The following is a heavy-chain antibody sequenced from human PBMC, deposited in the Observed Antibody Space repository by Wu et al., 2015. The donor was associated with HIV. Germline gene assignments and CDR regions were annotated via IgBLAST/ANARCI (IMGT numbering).Heavy chain of an antibody. J-gene: IGHJ5*02. CDR3: ARNYYDSSGYYSLPDWFDP. D-gene: IGHD3-22*01. CDR1: GYTFTSYY. CDR2: INPSGGST. Sequence: QVQLVQSGAEVKKPGASVKVSCKASGYTFTSYYMHWVRQAPGQGLEWMGIINPSGGSTSYAQKFQGRVTMTRDTSTSTVYMELSSLRSEDTAVYYCARNYYDSSGYYSLPDWFDPWGQGTLVTVSS. V-gene: IGHV1-46*01.